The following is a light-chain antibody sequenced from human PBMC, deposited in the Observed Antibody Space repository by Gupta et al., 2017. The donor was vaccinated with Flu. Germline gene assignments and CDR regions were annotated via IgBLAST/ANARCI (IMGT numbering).Light chain of an antibody. J-gene: IGLJ2*01. Sequence: QSALTQPASVSGSPGQSMTISCTGTSSDVGDYKYVSWYQQHPGKAPQLMIYDVSYRPSGVSNRFSGSKSGNTASLTISGLQAEDEADYYCSSYTSSNTLQVIFGGGTRLTVL. V-gene: IGLV2-14*03. CDR2: DVS. CDR3: SSYTSSNTLQVI. CDR1: SSDVGDYKY.